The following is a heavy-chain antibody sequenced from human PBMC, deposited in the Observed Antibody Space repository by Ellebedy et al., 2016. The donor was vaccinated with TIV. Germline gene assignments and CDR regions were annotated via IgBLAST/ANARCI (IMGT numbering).Heavy chain of an antibody. CDR3: ASQHGSAWIEYYFDY. D-gene: IGHD2-15*01. Sequence: GESLKISCAASGFTVSSNYMSWVRQAPGKGLEWVSVIYTGGSTYYPDSVKGRFTISRDSSKNTLYLQMNSLRADDTAVYYCASQHGSAWIEYYFDYWGQGTLVTVSS. V-gene: IGHV3-53*01. J-gene: IGHJ4*02. CDR2: IYTGGST. CDR1: GFTVSSNY.